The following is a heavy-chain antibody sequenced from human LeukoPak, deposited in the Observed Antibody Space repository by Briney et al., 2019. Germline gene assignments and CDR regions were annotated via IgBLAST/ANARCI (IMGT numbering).Heavy chain of an antibody. CDR3: AKDHLPGIVVADRDY. V-gene: IGHV1-69*06. CDR2: IIPIFGTA. CDR1: GGTFSSYA. D-gene: IGHD6-19*01. J-gene: IGHJ4*02. Sequence: SVKVSCKASGGTFSSYAISWVRQAPGQGLEWMGGIIPIFGTANYAQKFRGRVTITADKSTRTAYMELSSLRSEDTAVYYCAKDHLPGIVVADRDYWGQGTLVTVSS.